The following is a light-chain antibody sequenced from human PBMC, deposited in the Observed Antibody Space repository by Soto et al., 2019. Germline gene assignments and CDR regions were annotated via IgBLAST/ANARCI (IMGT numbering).Light chain of an antibody. Sequence: DLQMTQSPSSVSASVGDRVTITCRASQGISSWVAWYQQQPGKAPNLLIYAASSLQSGVPSRFSGSGSGTEFTLTISTLQPEDFATYYCQQADTFPLTFGGGTKEEIK. CDR2: AAS. CDR1: QGISSW. J-gene: IGKJ4*01. CDR3: QQADTFPLT. V-gene: IGKV1-12*01.